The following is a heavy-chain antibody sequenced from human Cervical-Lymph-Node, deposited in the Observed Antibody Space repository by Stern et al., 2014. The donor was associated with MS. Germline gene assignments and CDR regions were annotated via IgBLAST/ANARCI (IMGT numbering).Heavy chain of an antibody. D-gene: IGHD4-17*01. J-gene: IGHJ6*02. CDR3: ARDQTRVTRYEDFYYYYGMDV. V-gene: IGHV3-30-3*01. CDR2: ISFDGNNE. CDR1: GFIFSNYA. Sequence: VQLVESGGGVVQPGRSLRLSCAASGFIFSNYAMHWVRQAPGKGLEWVAVISFDGNNENYADSVKGRFTISRDKSKNTLYLKMNSLRAEDTAVYYCARDQTRVTRYEDFYYYYGMDVWGQGTTVTVSS.